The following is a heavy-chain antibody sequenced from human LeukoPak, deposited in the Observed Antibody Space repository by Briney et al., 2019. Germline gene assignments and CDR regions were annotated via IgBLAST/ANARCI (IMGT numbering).Heavy chain of an antibody. J-gene: IGHJ1*01. CDR2: INSDGSST. D-gene: IGHD3-3*01. V-gene: IGHV3-74*01. CDR3: ARAYYDFWSGYQSAEYFQH. CDR1: GFTFSSYW. Sequence: GGSLRLSCAAPGFTFSSYWMRWVRQAPGKGLVWVSRINSDGSSTSYADSVKGRFTISRDNAKNTLYLQMNSLRAEDTAVYYCARAYYDFWSGYQSAEYFQHWGQGTLVTVSS.